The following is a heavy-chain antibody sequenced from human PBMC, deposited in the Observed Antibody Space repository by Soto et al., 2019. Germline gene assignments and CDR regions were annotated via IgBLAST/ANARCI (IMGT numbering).Heavy chain of an antibody. Sequence: GGSLRLSCAASGFTFSSYAMSWVRQAPGKGLEWVSAISGSGGSKSYADSVKGRFTISRDNSKNTLYLQMNSLRAEDTAVYYCAGVYDSSVYYYGFDYWGQGTLVSVSS. J-gene: IGHJ4*02. D-gene: IGHD3-22*01. V-gene: IGHV3-23*01. CDR1: GFTFSSYA. CDR3: AGVYDSSVYYYGFDY. CDR2: ISGSGGSK.